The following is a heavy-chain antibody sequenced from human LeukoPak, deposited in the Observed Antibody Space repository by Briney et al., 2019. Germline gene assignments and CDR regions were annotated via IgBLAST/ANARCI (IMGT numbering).Heavy chain of an antibody. CDR2: INHSGST. Sequence: SETLSLTRAVYGGSFSGYYWSWIRQPPGKGLEWIGEINHSGSTNYNPSLKSRVTISVDTSKNQFSLKLSSVTAADTAVYYCARHSLTGYQDYWGQGTLVTVSS. CDR1: GGSFSGYY. J-gene: IGHJ4*02. D-gene: IGHD3-9*01. V-gene: IGHV4-34*01. CDR3: ARHSLTGYQDY.